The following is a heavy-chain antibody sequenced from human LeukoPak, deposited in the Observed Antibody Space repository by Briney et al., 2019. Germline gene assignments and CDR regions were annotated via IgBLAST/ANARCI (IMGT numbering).Heavy chain of an antibody. CDR1: GFSFSVST. V-gene: IGHV3-73*01. CDR2: IRSKPNFYAT. Sequence: SLRLSCAAPGFSFSVSTIHWVRQASGKGLEWVGRIRSKPNFYATAYAASVKGRFTISRDDSKNTAYLQMNNVKAEDTAVYYCTRLGYGIWGQGTMVTVS. D-gene: IGHD1-1*01. CDR3: TRLGYGI. J-gene: IGHJ3*02.